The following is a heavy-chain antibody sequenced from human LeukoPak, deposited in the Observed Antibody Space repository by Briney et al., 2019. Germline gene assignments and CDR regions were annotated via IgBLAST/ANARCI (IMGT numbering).Heavy chain of an antibody. CDR2: XYLSGNT. CDR1: GDSINXXXL. CDR3: AGLVGRYSSGLYYYYFDY. D-gene: IGHD3-22*01. Sequence: SETLSHTCTLSGDSINXXXLWSWVRPPPGXGXEXXXXXYLSGNTHSNPSVKSRVTISIDKSKNQFFLNLSSVTAADTAVYYCAGLVGRYSSGLYYYYFDYWGQGTLVTVSS. J-gene: IGHJ4*02. V-gene: IGHV4-4*02.